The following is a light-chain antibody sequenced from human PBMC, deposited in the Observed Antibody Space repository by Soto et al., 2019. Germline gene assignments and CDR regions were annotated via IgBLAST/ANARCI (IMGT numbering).Light chain of an antibody. CDR1: TSDVGNYNY. CDR2: EVS. Sequence: QSALTQPASVSGSPGQSITISCTGTTSDVGNYNYVSWYQQHPGKAPKLIIYEVSYRSTGASNRFSGTKSGNTASLTISGLQGEDEADYYCCSFTSSTTVIFGGGTKLTVL. J-gene: IGLJ2*01. CDR3: CSFTSSTTVI. V-gene: IGLV2-14*01.